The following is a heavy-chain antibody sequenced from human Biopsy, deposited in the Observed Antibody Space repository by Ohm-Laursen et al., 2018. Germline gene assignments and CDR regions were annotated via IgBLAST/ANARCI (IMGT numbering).Heavy chain of an antibody. CDR2: IYHSGTT. Sequence: TLSLTCSVSGVSISVDGYYWAWIRQLPGMGLDWIGYIYHSGTTYYNPSLKSRLTMSVDTSKNEFSLRLRSVTAADTAVYFCATFRASWDTTQGGDYWGQGTLVTVSS. D-gene: IGHD1-26*01. V-gene: IGHV4-31*03. J-gene: IGHJ4*02. CDR1: GVSISVDGYY. CDR3: ATFRASWDTTQGGDY.